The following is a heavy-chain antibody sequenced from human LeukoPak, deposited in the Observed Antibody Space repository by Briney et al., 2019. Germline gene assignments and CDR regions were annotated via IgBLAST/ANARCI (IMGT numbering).Heavy chain of an antibody. Sequence: GGSLRLSCAASGFSFSDYAMTWVRQAPGKGLEWVSVISGSGGSTYYADSVKGRVTVSRDNSKNTLYLQMNSLRAGDTAVYYCAKGWLNWFDPWGQGTLVTVSS. CDR2: ISGSGGST. CDR3: AKGWLNWFDP. V-gene: IGHV3-23*01. J-gene: IGHJ5*02. CDR1: GFSFSDYA. D-gene: IGHD6-19*01.